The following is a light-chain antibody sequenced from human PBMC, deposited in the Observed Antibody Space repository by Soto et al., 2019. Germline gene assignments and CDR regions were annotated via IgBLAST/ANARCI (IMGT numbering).Light chain of an antibody. V-gene: IGKV1-5*01. J-gene: IGKJ4*01. Sequence: DVQMTQSPSSLSASVGDRVTIPCRASQSINNWLAWYQQKPGKAPKFLIYDASTLETGVPSRFSGSASGTEFTLTISGLQPEDVASYYCQQYDTYPLTFGGGTKVDIK. CDR2: DAS. CDR1: QSINNW. CDR3: QQYDTYPLT.